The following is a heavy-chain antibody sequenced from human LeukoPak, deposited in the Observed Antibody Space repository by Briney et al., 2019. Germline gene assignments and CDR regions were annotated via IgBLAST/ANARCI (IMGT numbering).Heavy chain of an antibody. Sequence: PGGSLRLSCAASGFTFSSYWMHWVRQAPGKGLVWVSRINSDGSSTSYADSVKGRFTISRDNAKNTLYLQMNSLRAEDTAVYYCARDLSRRSSIAALTRGMDYWGQGTLVTVSS. J-gene: IGHJ4*02. D-gene: IGHD6-6*01. CDR1: GFTFSSYW. V-gene: IGHV3-74*01. CDR2: INSDGSST. CDR3: ARDLSRRSSIAALTRGMDY.